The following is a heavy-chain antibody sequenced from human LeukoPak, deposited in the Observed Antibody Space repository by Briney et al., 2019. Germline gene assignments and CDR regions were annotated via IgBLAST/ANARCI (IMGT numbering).Heavy chain of an antibody. Sequence: GGSLRLSCAASGFSFSNYDMTWVRQAPGRGLEWVSSIRPSGDNTYYGDSVKGRFTISRDNSKNTVYLQMNNMRVDDTAVYYCARVAGWHWFDPWGQGTLVTVSS. CDR2: IRPSGDNT. J-gene: IGHJ5*02. D-gene: IGHD6-19*01. CDR1: GFSFSNYD. V-gene: IGHV3-23*01. CDR3: ARVAGWHWFDP.